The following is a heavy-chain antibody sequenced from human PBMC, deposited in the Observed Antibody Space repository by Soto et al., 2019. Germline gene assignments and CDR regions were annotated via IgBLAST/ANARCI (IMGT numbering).Heavy chain of an antibody. CDR3: EREAHFIVVVPAALDAFDI. D-gene: IGHD2-2*01. J-gene: IGHJ3*02. V-gene: IGHV6-1*01. CDR1: GDSVSSNSAA. Sequence: SQTLSLTCAISGDSVSSNSAAWNWIRQSPSRGLEWLGRTYYRSKWYNDYAVSVKSRITINPDTSKNQFSLQLNSVTPEDTAVYYCEREAHFIVVVPAALDAFDIWGQGTMVTVS. CDR2: TYYRSKWYN.